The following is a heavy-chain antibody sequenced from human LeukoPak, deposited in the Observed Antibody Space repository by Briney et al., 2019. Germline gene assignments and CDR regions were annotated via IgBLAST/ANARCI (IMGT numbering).Heavy chain of an antibody. Sequence: PRASVKVSCKVSGYTLTELSMHWVRQAPGKGLEWMGGFDPEDGETIYAQKFQGRVTMTEDTSTDTAYMELSSLRSEDTAVYYCATPPRRANWGHDAFDIWGQGTMVTVSS. V-gene: IGHV1-24*01. CDR1: GYTLTELS. CDR2: FDPEDGET. J-gene: IGHJ3*02. D-gene: IGHD7-27*01. CDR3: ATPPRRANWGHDAFDI.